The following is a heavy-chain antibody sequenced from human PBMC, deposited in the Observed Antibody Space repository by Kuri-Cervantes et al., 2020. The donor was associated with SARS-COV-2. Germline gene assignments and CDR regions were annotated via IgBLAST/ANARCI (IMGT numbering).Heavy chain of an antibody. CDR1: GFTFSSYA. D-gene: IGHD3-16*01. Sequence: GESLKISCAASGFTFSSYAMHWVRQAPGKGLEWVAVISYDGSNKYYADSVKGRFTISRDNSKNTLYLQMNSLRAEDTAVYYCARGFWDPRPFYFPYWGQGTLVTVSS. J-gene: IGHJ4*02. V-gene: IGHV3-30*04. CDR2: ISYDGSNK. CDR3: ARGFWDPRPFYFPY.